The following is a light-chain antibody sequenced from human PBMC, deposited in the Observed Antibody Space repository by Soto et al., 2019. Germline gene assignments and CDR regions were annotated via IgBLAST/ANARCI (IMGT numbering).Light chain of an antibody. J-gene: IGLJ1*01. CDR3: CSFAGPQSFEV. CDR2: DVS. V-gene: IGLV2-11*01. CDR1: SSDIGGYTY. Sequence: SALTQPRSMSGSPGQSVTISCTGTSSDIGGYTYVSWYQQHPGKAPKVIIYDVSERPSGVPDRFSGSKYGNTASLTISGLQPEDEADYYCCSFAGPQSFEVFGEGTKVTVL.